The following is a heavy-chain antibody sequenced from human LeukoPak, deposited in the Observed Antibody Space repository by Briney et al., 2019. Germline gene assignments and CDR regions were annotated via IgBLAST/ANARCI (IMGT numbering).Heavy chain of an antibody. V-gene: IGHV3-23*01. D-gene: IGHD3-16*01. CDR1: GITFSNHA. Sequence: PGGSLRLSCAASGITFSNHAMSWVRQAPGKGLEWVASIATNGGNTYYADSVKGRFTISRDNSKNTLYLQVNSLRAEDTAIYHCANDLPGRVWFDCWGQGTLVTVSS. CDR3: ANDLPGRVWFDC. J-gene: IGHJ4*02. CDR2: IATNGGNT.